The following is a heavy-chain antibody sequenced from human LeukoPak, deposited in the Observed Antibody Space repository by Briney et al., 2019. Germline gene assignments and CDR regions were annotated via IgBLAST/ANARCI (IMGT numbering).Heavy chain of an antibody. CDR2: IFYSGRT. CDR1: GGSISSYY. J-gene: IGHJ5*02. CDR3: ARVAYGSSWFDP. Sequence: MASETLSLTCTVSGGSISSYYWSWIRQPPGKGLEWIGYIFYSGRTTYNPSLKSPVTISIDTSKNQFSLMVMSVTAADTAVYYCARVAYGSSWFDPWGQGTLVTVSS. V-gene: IGHV4-59*01. D-gene: IGHD2-2*01.